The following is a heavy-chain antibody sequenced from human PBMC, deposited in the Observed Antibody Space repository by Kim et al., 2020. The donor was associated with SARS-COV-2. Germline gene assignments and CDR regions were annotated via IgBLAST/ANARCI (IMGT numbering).Heavy chain of an antibody. V-gene: IGHV3-9*01. CDR3: AKDISYDILTGNNWFDP. CDR1: GFTFDDYA. Sequence: GGSLRLSCAASGFTFDDYAMHWVRQAPGKGLEWVSGISWNSGSIGYADSVKGRFTISRDNAKNSLYLQMNSLRAEDTALYYCAKDISYDILTGNNWFDPWGQGTLVTVSS. CDR2: ISWNSGSI. D-gene: IGHD3-9*01. J-gene: IGHJ5*02.